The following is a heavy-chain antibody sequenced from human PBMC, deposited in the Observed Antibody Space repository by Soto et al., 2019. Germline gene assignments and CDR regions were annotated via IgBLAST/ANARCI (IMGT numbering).Heavy chain of an antibody. J-gene: IGHJ4*02. CDR2: IIASSGNA. CDR1: GFTFTSSA. Sequence: GASVKVSCKASGFTFTSSAMQWVRQARGQGLEWMGWIIASSGNANYAQKFQGRVTITADESTSTAYMELSSLRSEDTAVYYCASSWEPRQRFFDYWGQGTLVTVSS. V-gene: IGHV1-58*02. D-gene: IGHD6-13*01. CDR3: ASSWEPRQRFFDY.